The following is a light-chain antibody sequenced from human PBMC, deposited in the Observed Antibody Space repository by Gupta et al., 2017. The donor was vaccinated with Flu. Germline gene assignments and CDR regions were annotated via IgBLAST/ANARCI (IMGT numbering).Light chain of an antibody. CDR2: KDT. Sequence: SYALTQPPSMSVSPGRTARITCSGDALPKQFAYWYQQKPGRAPVLVIWKDTERPAGIPARFSGSSSGTTVTLTISGVQEEEEADYYCHSADSSGTYVFGAGTKVTVL. J-gene: IGLJ1*01. V-gene: IGLV3-25*02. CDR3: HSADSSGTYV. CDR1: ALPKQF.